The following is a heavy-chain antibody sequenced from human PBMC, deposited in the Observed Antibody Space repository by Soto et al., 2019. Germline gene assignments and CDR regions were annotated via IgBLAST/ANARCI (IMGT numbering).Heavy chain of an antibody. Sequence: GGSLRLSCAASGFTFTNAWMNWVRQAPGKGLEWVGRSISKTVGGTTDYAAPVKGRFTISRDESKNTRYLQMNSLKTEDTAVYYCTTDHNGLVIEVYYYGMDVWGQGTTVTVSS. CDR2: SISKTVGGTT. V-gene: IGHV3-15*07. CDR1: GFTFTNAW. D-gene: IGHD3-9*01. J-gene: IGHJ6*02. CDR3: TTDHNGLVIEVYYYGMDV.